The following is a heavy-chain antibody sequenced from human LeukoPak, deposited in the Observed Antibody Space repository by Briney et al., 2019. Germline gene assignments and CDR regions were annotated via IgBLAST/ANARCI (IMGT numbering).Heavy chain of an antibody. J-gene: IGHJ3*02. CDR3: ARRDYGDSRGAFDI. D-gene: IGHD4-17*01. CDR2: IYPGDSDT. CDR1: EFTFTSYW. Sequence: GGSLRLSCAASEFTFTSYWIGWVRQMPGKGLEWMGIIYPGDSDTRYSPSFQGQVTISADKSISTAYLQWSSLKASDTAMYYCARRDYGDSRGAFDIWGQGTMVTVSS. V-gene: IGHV5-51*01.